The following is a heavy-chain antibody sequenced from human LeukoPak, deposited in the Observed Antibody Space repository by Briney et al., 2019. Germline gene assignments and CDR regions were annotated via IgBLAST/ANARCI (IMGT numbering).Heavy chain of an antibody. CDR1: GFTFDDYA. CDR3: ANWGSYFDY. Sequence: GGSLRLSCAASGFTFDDYAMHWVRQAPGKGLEWASGIRWNSGSIGYADSVKGRFTISRDNAKNSLYLQMNSLRAEDTALYYCANWGSYFDYWGQGTLVTVSS. J-gene: IGHJ4*02. V-gene: IGHV3-9*01. CDR2: IRWNSGSI. D-gene: IGHD3-16*01.